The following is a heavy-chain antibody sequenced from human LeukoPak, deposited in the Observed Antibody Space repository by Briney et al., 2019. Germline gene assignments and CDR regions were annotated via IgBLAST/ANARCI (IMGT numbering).Heavy chain of an antibody. CDR2: ISGSGGST. Sequence: GGPLRLSCAASGFTFSSYAMSWVRQAPGKGWVWVSAISGSGGSTYYADSVKGRFTISRDNSKNTLYLQMNSLRAEDTAVYYCAKGSSGWYGAAFENYWGQGTLVTVSS. CDR1: GFTFSSYA. CDR3: AKGSSGWYGAAFENY. J-gene: IGHJ4*02. V-gene: IGHV3-23*01. D-gene: IGHD6-19*01.